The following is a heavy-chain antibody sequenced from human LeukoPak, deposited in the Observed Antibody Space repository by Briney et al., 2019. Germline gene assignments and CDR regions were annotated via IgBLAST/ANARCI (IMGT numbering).Heavy chain of an antibody. CDR1: GFIFSDYN. Sequence: GGSLRLSCEASGFIFSDYNMNWVRQAPGKGLEWLSFIDSSSSTIYYADSVKGRFTISRDNAKNSLYLQMNSLRAEDTAVYYCARDDTYYLDPWGQGTLVTVSS. V-gene: IGHV3-48*04. J-gene: IGHJ5*02. CDR2: IDSSSSTI. D-gene: IGHD3-10*01. CDR3: ARDDTYYLDP.